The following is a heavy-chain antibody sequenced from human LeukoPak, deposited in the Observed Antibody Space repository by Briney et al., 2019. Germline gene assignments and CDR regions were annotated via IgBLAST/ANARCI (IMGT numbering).Heavy chain of an antibody. CDR1: GFTFSWYG. D-gene: IGHD1-26*01. CDR2: IWYDGSNK. V-gene: IGHV3-33*01. J-gene: IGHJ4*02. CDR3: ARDRPTGNYYSIDY. Sequence: PGGSLRLSCAASGFTFSWYGIHWVRQAPGKGLEWVALIWYDGSNKYYADSVKGRFTISRDNSKNMLYLQMNSLTAEDTAVYYCARDRPTGNYYSIDYWGRGTQVTVST.